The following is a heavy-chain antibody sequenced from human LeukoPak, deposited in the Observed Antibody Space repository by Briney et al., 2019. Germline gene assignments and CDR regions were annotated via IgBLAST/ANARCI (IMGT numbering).Heavy chain of an antibody. V-gene: IGHV4-59*01. Sequence: SETLSLTCTVSGGSISGYYWSWIRQPPGKGLEWIGYIYYSGSTNYNPSLKSRVTISVDTSKNQFSLKLSSVTAADTAVYYCARGTYYYDSSGYYYYYYYYMDVWGKGTTVTVSS. CDR1: GGSISGYY. CDR2: IYYSGST. J-gene: IGHJ6*03. D-gene: IGHD3-22*01. CDR3: ARGTYYYDSSGYYYYYYYYMDV.